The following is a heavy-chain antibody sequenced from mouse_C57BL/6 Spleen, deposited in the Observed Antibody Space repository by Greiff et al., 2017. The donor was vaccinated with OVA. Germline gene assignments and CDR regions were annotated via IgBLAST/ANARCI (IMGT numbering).Heavy chain of an antibody. CDR3: ARAPYLYAMDY. Sequence: EVQGVESGGGLVKPGGSLKLSCAASGFTFSDYGMHWVRQAPEKGLEWVAYISSCSSTIYYADTVKGRFTISRDNAKNTLFLQMTSLRSEDTAMYYCARAPYLYAMDYWGQGTSVTVSS. V-gene: IGHV5-17*01. D-gene: IGHD5-5*01. CDR1: GFTFSDYG. CDR2: ISSCSSTI. J-gene: IGHJ4*01.